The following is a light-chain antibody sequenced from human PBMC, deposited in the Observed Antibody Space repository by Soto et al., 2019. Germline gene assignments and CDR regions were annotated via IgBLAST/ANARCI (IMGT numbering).Light chain of an antibody. V-gene: IGKV1D-12*01. CDR2: AAS. Sequence: DIQMTQSPSSVSASVGDRVTITCRESQGISSWLGWYQQKQGKAPKLLIYAASSLQSGDPSRFSGSGSGTDFTLTISSLQPEDFATYYCQQANSFPFTFGGGTKVEIK. CDR3: QQANSFPFT. CDR1: QGISSW. J-gene: IGKJ4*01.